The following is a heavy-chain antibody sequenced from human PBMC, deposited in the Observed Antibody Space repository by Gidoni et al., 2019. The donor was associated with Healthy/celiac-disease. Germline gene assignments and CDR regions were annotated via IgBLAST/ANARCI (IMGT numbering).Heavy chain of an antibody. D-gene: IGHD3-22*01. Sequence: QVQLVQSGAEVKKPGASVTVSCKASGYTFTGYSMHWVRQAPGQGLEWMGWINPNSGGTNYAQKFQGRVTMTRDTSISTAYMELSRLRSDDTAVYYCARDYHYDSSGYAPWGQGTLVTVSS. CDR1: GYTFTGYS. V-gene: IGHV1-2*02. J-gene: IGHJ5*02. CDR3: ARDYHYDSSGYAP. CDR2: INPNSGGT.